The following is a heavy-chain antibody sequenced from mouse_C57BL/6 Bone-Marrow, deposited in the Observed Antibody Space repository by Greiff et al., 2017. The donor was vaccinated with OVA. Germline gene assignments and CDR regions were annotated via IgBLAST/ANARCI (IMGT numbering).Heavy chain of an antibody. J-gene: IGHJ4*01. D-gene: IGHD4-1*01. Sequence: VKLVESGPGLVAPSQSLSITCTVSGFSLTSYGVSWVRQPPGKGLEWLGVIWGDGSTNSHSALISRLSISKDNSKSQVFLKLNSLQTDDTATYYCAKPKLGLRVYAMDYWGQGTSVTVSS. V-gene: IGHV2-3*01. CDR3: AKPKLGLRVYAMDY. CDR1: GFSLTSYG. CDR2: IWGDGST.